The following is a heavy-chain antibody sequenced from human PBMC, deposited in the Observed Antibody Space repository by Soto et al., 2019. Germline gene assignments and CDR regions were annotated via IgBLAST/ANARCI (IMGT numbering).Heavy chain of an antibody. CDR1: GGTLSSFINYP. J-gene: IGHJ4*02. Sequence: QMQLVQSGAEVKKPGSSVKVSCKASGGTLSSFINYPINWVRQAPGQGLEWMGGIVPNVGTVNYAQKFQGRVTITADKSTCTAYMELSSLRSEDTALYYGARRDTSGFLRYFDNWGQGTLVTVSS. D-gene: IGHD3-3*01. CDR2: IVPNVGTV. V-gene: IGHV1-69*06. CDR3: ARRDTSGFLRYFDN.